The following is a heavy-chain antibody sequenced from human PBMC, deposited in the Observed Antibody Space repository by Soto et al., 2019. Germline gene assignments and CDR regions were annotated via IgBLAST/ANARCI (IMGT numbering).Heavy chain of an antibody. D-gene: IGHD1-26*01. J-gene: IGHJ6*02. Sequence: SVKVSCKASGGTFSSYAISWVRQAPGQGLEWMGGIIPIFGTANYAQKFQGRVTITADESTSTAYMELSSLRSEDTAVYYRARSIVGATQTDYYYYGMDVWGQGTTVTVSS. CDR1: GGTFSSYA. V-gene: IGHV1-69*13. CDR3: ARSIVGATQTDYYYYGMDV. CDR2: IIPIFGTA.